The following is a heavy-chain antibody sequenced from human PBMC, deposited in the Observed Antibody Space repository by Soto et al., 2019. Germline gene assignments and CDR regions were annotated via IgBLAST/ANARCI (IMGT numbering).Heavy chain of an antibody. CDR3: VSSDSSGYYRTYGMDV. V-gene: IGHV1-69*13. D-gene: IGHD3-22*01. CDR1: GYTFTSYG. CDR2: IIPIFGTA. Sequence: SVKVSCKASGYTFTSYGISWVRQAPGQGLEWMGGIIPIFGTANYAQKFQGRVTITADESTSTAYMELSSLRSEDTAVYYCVSSDSSGYYRTYGMDVWGQGTKVTVSS. J-gene: IGHJ6*02.